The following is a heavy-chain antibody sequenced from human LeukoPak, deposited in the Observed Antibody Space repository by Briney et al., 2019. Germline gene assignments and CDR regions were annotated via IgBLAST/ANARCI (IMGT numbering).Heavy chain of an antibody. J-gene: IGHJ3*02. Sequence: GGSLRLSCSASGFTFSSYGMHWVRQAPGKGLEWVAAISYDGSSIYFGDSVKGRFTISRDNSRNTLSLQMNSLRAEDTAVYYCAKGWFGGVRRDAFDIWGQGTVVTVSS. V-gene: IGHV3-30*18. CDR3: AKGWFGGVRRDAFDI. CDR2: ISYDGSSI. D-gene: IGHD3-10*01. CDR1: GFTFSSYG.